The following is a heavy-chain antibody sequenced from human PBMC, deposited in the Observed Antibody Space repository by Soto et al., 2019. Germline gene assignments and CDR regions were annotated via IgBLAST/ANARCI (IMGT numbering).Heavy chain of an antibody. CDR2: IYYSGST. CDR1: GGSISSGGYD. Sequence: PSETLSLTCTVSGGSISSGGYDWSWIRQHPGKGLEWIGYIYYSGSTYYNPSLKSRVTISVDTSKNQFSLKLSSVTAADTAVYYCARDCSSTSCSDWFDPWGQGTLVTVPS. CDR3: ARDCSSTSCSDWFDP. V-gene: IGHV4-31*03. D-gene: IGHD2-2*01. J-gene: IGHJ5*02.